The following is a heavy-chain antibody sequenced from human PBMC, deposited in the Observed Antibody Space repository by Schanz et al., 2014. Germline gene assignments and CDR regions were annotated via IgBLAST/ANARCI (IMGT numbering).Heavy chain of an antibody. V-gene: IGHV3-33*01. J-gene: IGHJ4*02. CDR3: ARDFHGYGPHLDY. CDR2: LWHDGRKK. Sequence: QVQLVESGGGVVQPGRSLRLSCVASGFTFSSYDVFWVRQAPGKGLEWVAILWHDGRKKYYADSVKGRFTVSRDNSKNTLYLQLNSLRAEDTAVYYCARDFHGYGPHLDYWGQGSLVTVSS. CDR1: GFTFSSYD. D-gene: IGHD5-12*01.